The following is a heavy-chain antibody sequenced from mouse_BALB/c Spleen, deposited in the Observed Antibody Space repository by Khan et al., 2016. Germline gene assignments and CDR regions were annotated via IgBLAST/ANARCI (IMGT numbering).Heavy chain of an antibody. CDR1: GFNIKDTY. CDR3: ARSPYDDDVGFAY. J-gene: IGHJ3*01. V-gene: IGHV14-3*02. Sequence: VQLKESGAELVKPGASVKLSCTASGFNIKDTYMHWVKQRPEQGLEWIGRIDPANGNTKYDPKFQGKATITADTSSNTVYLQLSSLTSEDTAVYDCARSPYDDDVGFAYWGQGTLVTVSA. D-gene: IGHD2-4*01. CDR2: IDPANGNT.